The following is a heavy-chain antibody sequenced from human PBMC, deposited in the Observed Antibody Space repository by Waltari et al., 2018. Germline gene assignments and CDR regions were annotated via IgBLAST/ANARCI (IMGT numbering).Heavy chain of an antibody. D-gene: IGHD6-6*01. CDR3: AKVEYSSSSAFNY. CDR1: GFSVTATY. J-gene: IGHJ4*02. V-gene: IGHV3-66*02. Sequence: EVQLVESGGGLVQPGGSLRLSCAVSGFSVTATYMIWVRQAPGRVLEWLSFVYSDESLYFDDSVRGRFTISRDSSKNTLYLQLNSLRTEDTAVYYCAKVEYSSSSAFNYWGQGILVTVSS. CDR2: VYSDESL.